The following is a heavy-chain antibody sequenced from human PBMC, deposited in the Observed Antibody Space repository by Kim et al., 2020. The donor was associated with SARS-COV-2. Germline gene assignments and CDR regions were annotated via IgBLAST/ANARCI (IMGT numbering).Heavy chain of an antibody. J-gene: IGHJ6*02. D-gene: IGHD3-10*01. CDR1: GYTFTSYA. Sequence: ASVKVSCKASGYTFTSYAMRWVRQAPGQRLEWMGWINPGNGNTKYSQKFQGRVTITRDTSASTAYMELSSLRSEDTAVYYCARDLWCGELVVYYSYGMDVWGQGTMVTVSS. CDR3: ARDLWCGELVVYYSYGMDV. V-gene: IGHV1-3*01. CDR2: INPGNGNT.